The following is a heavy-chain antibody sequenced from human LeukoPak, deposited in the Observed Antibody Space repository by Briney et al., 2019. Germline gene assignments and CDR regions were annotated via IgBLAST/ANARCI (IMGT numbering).Heavy chain of an antibody. Sequence: GGTLRLSCGASGFTFSSYGMNWVRQAPGKGLEWVAVISYDGSNKYYADSVKGRFTISRDNSKNTLYLQMNSLRAEDTAVYYCARAAPAGYYYYMDVWGKGTTVTVSS. D-gene: IGHD2-2*01. CDR3: ARAAPAGYYYYMDV. CDR1: GFTFSSYG. CDR2: ISYDGSNK. J-gene: IGHJ6*03. V-gene: IGHV3-30*03.